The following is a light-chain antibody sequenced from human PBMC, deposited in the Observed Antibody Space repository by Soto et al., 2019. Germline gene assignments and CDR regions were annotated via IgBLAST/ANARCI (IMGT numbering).Light chain of an antibody. Sequence: EIVMTQSPATLSVSPGERATLSCRASQRVSSNLAWYQQKPGQAPRLLIYRASTRATRVPARFSGSGSGTEFTLTISCRQSEDFVVYYCQQYNNWPPYNFGQGTKLEI. V-gene: IGKV3-15*01. CDR2: RAS. CDR3: QQYNNWPPYN. CDR1: QRVSSN. J-gene: IGKJ2*01.